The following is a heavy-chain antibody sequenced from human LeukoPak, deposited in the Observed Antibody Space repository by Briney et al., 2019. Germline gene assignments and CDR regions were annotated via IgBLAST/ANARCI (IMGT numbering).Heavy chain of an antibody. CDR1: GFTFTTYW. CDR3: ARLAAAGTWDYYYYYMDV. J-gene: IGHJ6*03. Sequence: GGSLRLSCAASGFTFTTYWMTWVRQAPGKGLEWVANINQDGTEKYYVDSVKGRFTISRDNAKNSLYLQMNSLRAEDTAVYYCARLAAAGTWDYYYYYMDVWGKGTTVTVSS. CDR2: INQDGTEK. V-gene: IGHV3-7*01. D-gene: IGHD6-13*01.